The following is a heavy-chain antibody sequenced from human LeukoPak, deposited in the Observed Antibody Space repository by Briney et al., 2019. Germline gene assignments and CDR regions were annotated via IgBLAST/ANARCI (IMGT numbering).Heavy chain of an antibody. Sequence: PGGSLRLSCAVSGFTFSMYDMHWVRQVTGKGLEWVSGIRSAGDTNYAGSVKGRFTISRGNAKNSLYLQMSSLRAGDTALYYCARQSRLNTFDYWGQGILVTVSS. J-gene: IGHJ4*02. CDR3: ARQSRLNTFDY. CDR2: IRSAGDT. V-gene: IGHV3-13*04. CDR1: GFTFSMYD.